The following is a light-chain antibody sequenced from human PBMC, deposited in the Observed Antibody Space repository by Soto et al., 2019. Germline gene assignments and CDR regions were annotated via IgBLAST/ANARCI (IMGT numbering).Light chain of an antibody. Sequence: NFMLTQPHSVSESPGKTVTISCTRSSGSIASNYVQWYQQRPGSAPTTVIYEDKQRPSGVPDRFSGSTDGSSNSASLTISGLQTEDEADYYCQSYDSSTVVFGGGTKLPVL. CDR3: QSYDSSTVV. J-gene: IGLJ2*01. CDR1: SGSIASNY. CDR2: EDK. V-gene: IGLV6-57*04.